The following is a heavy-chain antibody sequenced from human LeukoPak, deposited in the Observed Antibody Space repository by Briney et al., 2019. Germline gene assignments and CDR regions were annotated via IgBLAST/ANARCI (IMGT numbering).Heavy chain of an antibody. CDR2: ISSSSSYI. CDR3: ARGVDSGSYRLFDP. CDR1: GFTFSSYS. J-gene: IGHJ5*02. Sequence: GGSLRLSCAASGFTFSSYSMNWVRQAPGKGLEWVSSISSSSSYIYYADSVKGRFTISRDNAKNSLYLQMDSLRAEDTALYYCARGVDSGSYRLFDPWGQGTLVTVSS. V-gene: IGHV3-21*01. D-gene: IGHD1-26*01.